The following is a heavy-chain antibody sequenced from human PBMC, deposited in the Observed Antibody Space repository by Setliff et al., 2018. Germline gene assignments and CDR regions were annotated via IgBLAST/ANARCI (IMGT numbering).Heavy chain of an antibody. Sequence: ASVKVSCKATGYTLSRHYMHWARQAPGQGLEWMGWIAVYTGNTKYAQNLQGRLTLSTDRSTNTVYMELGSLTTDDTAIYYCARVESMVRGKNILRHFDYWGQGTQVTVSS. J-gene: IGHJ4*02. CDR1: GYTLSRHY. CDR3: ARVESMVRGKNILRHFDY. V-gene: IGHV1-18*04. D-gene: IGHD3-10*01. CDR2: IAVYTGNT.